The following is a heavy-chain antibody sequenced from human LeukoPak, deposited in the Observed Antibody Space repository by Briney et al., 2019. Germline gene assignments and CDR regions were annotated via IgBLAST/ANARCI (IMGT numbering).Heavy chain of an antibody. CDR1: GFTFSSYG. Sequence: PWGSLRLSCAASGFTFSSYGMSWVRQAPGKGLEWVSAISGSGGSTYYADSVKGRFTISRDNSKNTLYLQMNSLRAEDTAVYYCAKDVYDCSSTSCYRRHDYWGQGTLVTVSS. J-gene: IGHJ4*02. CDR2: ISGSGGST. V-gene: IGHV3-23*01. CDR3: AKDVYDCSSTSCYRRHDY. D-gene: IGHD2-2*01.